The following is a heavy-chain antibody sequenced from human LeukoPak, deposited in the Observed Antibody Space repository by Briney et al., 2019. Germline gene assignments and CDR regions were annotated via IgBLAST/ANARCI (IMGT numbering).Heavy chain of an antibody. J-gene: IGHJ4*02. Sequence: ASVTVSFKASGYTFPSYYMHWLRQAPGQGREWMGIINPSGGSTSYAQKSQGRVTMPRDTSTSTVYMERSSRRSEDAAVFYCARKSCYVPHFDYWRQGTLVSVSS. CDR2: INPSGGST. D-gene: IGHD5-12*01. CDR3: ARKSCYVPHFDY. CDR1: GYTFPSYY. V-gene: IGHV1-46*01.